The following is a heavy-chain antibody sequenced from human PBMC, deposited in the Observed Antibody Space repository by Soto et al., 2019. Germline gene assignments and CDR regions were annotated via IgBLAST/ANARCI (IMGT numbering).Heavy chain of an antibody. CDR1: GFTFSSYA. Sequence: EVQLLESGGGLVQPGGSLRLSCAASGFTFSSYAMSWVRQSPGKGLEWVSAVSGSGGSTYYADSVRGRFTIARDDSTNTVFLQMTSRRAEATAIYFWAKETEEQLLYFARKSDAFDFWGPGTMVTVSS. CDR2: VSGSGGST. D-gene: IGHD2-2*02. V-gene: IGHV3-23*01. CDR3: AKETEEQLLYFARKSDAFDF. J-gene: IGHJ3*01.